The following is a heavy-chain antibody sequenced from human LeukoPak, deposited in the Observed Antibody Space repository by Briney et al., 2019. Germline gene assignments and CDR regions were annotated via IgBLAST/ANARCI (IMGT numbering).Heavy chain of an antibody. J-gene: IGHJ6*02. CDR1: GFTFSSYS. D-gene: IGHD3-22*01. Sequence: GGSLRLSCAASGFTFSSYSMNWVRQAPGKGLEWVSYISSSSSTIYYADSVKGRFTISRDNSKNTLYLQMNSLRPEDTAVYYCAKGYYDSSGYPLYGMDVWGQGTTVTVSS. V-gene: IGHV3-48*01. CDR2: ISSSSSTI. CDR3: AKGYYDSSGYPLYGMDV.